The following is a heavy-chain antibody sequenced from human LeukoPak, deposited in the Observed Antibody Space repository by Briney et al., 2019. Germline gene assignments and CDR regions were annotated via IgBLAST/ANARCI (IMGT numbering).Heavy chain of an antibody. CDR1: GFTFSSYW. CDR2: INSDGSST. Sequence: GGSLRLSCAASGFTFSSYWMHWVRQAPGKGLVWVSRINSDGSSTIYADSVKGRFTISRDNAKNTLYLQMKNLRAEDTAVYYCAKDGAWLRFDDWGQGILVTVSS. CDR3: AKDGAWLRFDD. V-gene: IGHV3-74*01. D-gene: IGHD5-12*01. J-gene: IGHJ4*02.